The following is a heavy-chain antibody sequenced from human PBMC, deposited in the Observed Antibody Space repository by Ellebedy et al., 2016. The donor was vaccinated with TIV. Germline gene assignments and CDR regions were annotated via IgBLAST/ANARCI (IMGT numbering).Heavy chain of an antibody. D-gene: IGHD2-2*01. CDR3: ARACFPLVVVPAAPPDY. CDR1: GFTFSSYW. Sequence: GESLKISCAASGFTFSSYWMSWVRQAPGKGLEWVANIKQDGSEKNYGDSVKGRFTISRDNAKKSLYLQMNSLRAEDTAVYYCARACFPLVVVPAAPPDYWGQGTLVTVSS. CDR2: IKQDGSEK. J-gene: IGHJ4*02. V-gene: IGHV3-7*03.